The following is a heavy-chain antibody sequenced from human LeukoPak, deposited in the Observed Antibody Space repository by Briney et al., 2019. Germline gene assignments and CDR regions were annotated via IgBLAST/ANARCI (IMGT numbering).Heavy chain of an antibody. CDR1: GFTFSSYE. J-gene: IGHJ5*02. CDR2: ISSSGSTI. D-gene: IGHD1-1*01. V-gene: IGHV3-48*03. Sequence: GSLRLSCAASGFTFSSYEMNWVRQAPGKGLEWVSYISSSGSTIYYADSVKGRFTISRDNAKNSLYLQMNSLRAEDTAVYYCARVWERPDWFDPWAREPWSPSPQ. CDR3: ARVWERPDWFDP.